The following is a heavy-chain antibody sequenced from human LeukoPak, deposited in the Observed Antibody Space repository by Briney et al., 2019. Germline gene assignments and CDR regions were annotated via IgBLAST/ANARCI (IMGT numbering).Heavy chain of an antibody. D-gene: IGHD2-2*01. CDR3: ARLMGRYCSSTSCYPGGY. V-gene: IGHV5-51*01. CDR2: IYPGDSDT. CDR1: GDSFTKHW. Sequence: GETLKISCKGSGDSFTKHWIGWVRQMSGKGLELMGIIYPGDSDTRYSPSFQGQVTISADQSITTAYLQWSSLKASDTAIYYCARLMGRYCSSTSCYPGGYWGQGTLVTVSS. J-gene: IGHJ4*02.